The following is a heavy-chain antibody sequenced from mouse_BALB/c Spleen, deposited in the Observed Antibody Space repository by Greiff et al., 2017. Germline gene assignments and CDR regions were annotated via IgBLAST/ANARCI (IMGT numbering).Heavy chain of an antibody. D-gene: IGHD1-1*01. J-gene: IGHJ1*01. CDR1: GYTFTEYT. Sequence: EVQLQQSGPELVKPGASVKISCKTSGYTFTEYTMHWVKQSPGKSLEWIGGINPNNGGTSYNQKFKGKATLTVDKSSSTAYMELRSLTSEDSAVYYCARTGYYYGSSLYGYFDVWGAGTTVTVSS. V-gene: IGHV1-18*01. CDR3: ARTGYYYGSSLYGYFDV. CDR2: INPNNGGT.